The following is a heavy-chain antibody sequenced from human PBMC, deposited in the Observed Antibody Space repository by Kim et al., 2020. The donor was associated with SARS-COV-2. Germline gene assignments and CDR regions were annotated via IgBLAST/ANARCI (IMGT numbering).Heavy chain of an antibody. Sequence: SETLSLTCTVSGGSISSYYWSWIRQPPGKGLEWIGYIYYSGSTKYNPSLRRRVTISVDTSKNQFSLKLSSVTAADTAVYYCARDQITMPGVWGQGTTVTVSS. J-gene: IGHJ6*02. CDR1: GGSISSYY. CDR3: ARDQITMPGV. V-gene: IGHV4-59*01. D-gene: IGHD3-10*01. CDR2: IYYSGST.